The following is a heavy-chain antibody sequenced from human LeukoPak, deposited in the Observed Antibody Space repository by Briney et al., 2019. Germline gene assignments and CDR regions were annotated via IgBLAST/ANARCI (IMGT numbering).Heavy chain of an antibody. CDR2: IKSKTDGGTT. CDR1: GFTFSNAW. CDR3: TTDDSSGTPAEY. J-gene: IGHJ4*02. Sequence: GGSLRLSCAASGFTFSNAWMSWVRQAPGKGLEWVGRIKSKTDGGTTDYAAPVKGRFTISRDDSKNTLYLQMNSLKTEDTAVYYCTTDDSSGTPAEYWGQGTLVTVSS. D-gene: IGHD3-22*01. V-gene: IGHV3-15*01.